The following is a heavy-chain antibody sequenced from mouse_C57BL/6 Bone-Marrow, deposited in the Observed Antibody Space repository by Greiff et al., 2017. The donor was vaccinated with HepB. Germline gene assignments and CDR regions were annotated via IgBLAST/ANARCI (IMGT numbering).Heavy chain of an antibody. Sequence: EVKLVESGGALVKPGGSLKLSCAASGFTFSSYAMSWVRQTPEKRLEWVATISDGGSYTYYPDNVKGRFTISRDNAKNNLYLQMSHLKSEDTAMYYCARDGDPLRGFAYWGQGTLVTVSA. CDR2: ISDGGSYT. CDR1: GFTFSSYA. CDR3: ARDGDPLRGFAY. D-gene: IGHD1-1*01. J-gene: IGHJ3*01. V-gene: IGHV5-4*01.